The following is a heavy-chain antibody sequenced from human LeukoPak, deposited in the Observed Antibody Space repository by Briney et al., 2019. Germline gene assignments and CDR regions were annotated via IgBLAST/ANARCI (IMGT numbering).Heavy chain of an antibody. D-gene: IGHD6-25*01. Sequence: GGSLRLSCVASGFSFSIYEMSWVRQAPGKGLEWVANIDQDGSETSYVDSVKGRFTTSRDNAKNSLYLQMNSLRAEDTAVYYRARDRVPYTSDGAVGYFFDYWGQGTLVTVSS. CDR3: ARDRVPYTSDGAVGYFFDY. J-gene: IGHJ4*02. CDR1: GFSFSIYE. CDR2: IDQDGSET. V-gene: IGHV3-7*01.